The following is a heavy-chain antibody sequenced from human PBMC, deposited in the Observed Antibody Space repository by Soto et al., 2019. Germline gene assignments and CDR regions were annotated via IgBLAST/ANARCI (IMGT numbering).Heavy chain of an antibody. D-gene: IGHD3-10*01. CDR2: ITPILGTP. CDR3: VRGGSGSRGDY. CDR1: GGAFSNFA. Sequence: QVQLVQSGAEMKKPGSSVKVSCKTSGGAFSNFAVSWVRQAPGQGLEWVGGITPILGTPSYAQKFQGRVTITADVSTTSAYMEITSLTSEDTALYYCVRGGSGSRGDYWGQGTLFTVSS. J-gene: IGHJ4*02. V-gene: IGHV1-69*01.